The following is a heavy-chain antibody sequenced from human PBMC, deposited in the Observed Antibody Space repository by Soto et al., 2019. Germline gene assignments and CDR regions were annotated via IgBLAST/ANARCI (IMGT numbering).Heavy chain of an antibody. CDR1: GFSFSNYG. J-gene: IGHJ4*02. CDR2: ISYDGSSK. Sequence: GGSLRLSCAASGFSFSNYGMHWVRQAPGKGLEWVAVISYDGSSKYHADSVKGRFTISRDNSKNTLHLQMNSLRAEDTAVYYCSKDRRGGRAVLDSWGQVTPVTVSS. CDR3: SKDRRGGRAVLDS. D-gene: IGHD2-8*01. V-gene: IGHV3-30*18.